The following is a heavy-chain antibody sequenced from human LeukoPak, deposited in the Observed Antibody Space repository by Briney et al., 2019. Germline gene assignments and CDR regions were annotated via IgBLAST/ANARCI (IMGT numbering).Heavy chain of an antibody. V-gene: IGHV3-23*01. Sequence: GGSLRLSCAASGFTFSSYAMSWVRQAPGKGLEWVSAISGSDGRTYYADSVKGRFTISRDNSKNTVYLQMNSLRAEDTAVYYCARGGYAHYYGMDVWGQGTTVTVSS. J-gene: IGHJ6*02. CDR1: GFTFSSYA. D-gene: IGHD5-18*01. CDR2: ISGSDGRT. CDR3: ARGGYAHYYGMDV.